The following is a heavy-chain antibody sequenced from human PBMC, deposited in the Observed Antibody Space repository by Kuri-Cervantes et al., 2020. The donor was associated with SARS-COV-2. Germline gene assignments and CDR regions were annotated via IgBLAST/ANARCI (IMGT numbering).Heavy chain of an antibody. Sequence: GESLKISCAASGFTFSSYSMNWVRQAPGKGLEWVSSISSSSSYIYYAVSVKGRFTISRDNAKNSLYLQMNSLRAEDTAVYYCARDRYGDYEFFDYWGQGTLVTVSS. V-gene: IGHV3-21*01. D-gene: IGHD4-17*01. CDR2: ISSSSSYI. CDR3: ARDRYGDYEFFDY. J-gene: IGHJ4*02. CDR1: GFTFSSYS.